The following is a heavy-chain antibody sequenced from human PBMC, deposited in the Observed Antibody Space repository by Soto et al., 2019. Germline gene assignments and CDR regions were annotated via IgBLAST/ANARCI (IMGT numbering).Heavy chain of an antibody. CDR1: GYPFTSYD. CDR2: MNPSNGNT. J-gene: IGHJ5*01. Sequence: ASVQVSCTASGYPFTSYDINWVRQATGQGLEWMGWMNPSNGNTGYAQKFQGRVTMTRNTSITTAYMELSSLRSEDTAVYYCARYHRHSGIYLGDSCGQGSLDTVYS. V-gene: IGHV1-8*01. CDR3: ARYHRHSGIYLGDS. D-gene: IGHD1-26*01.